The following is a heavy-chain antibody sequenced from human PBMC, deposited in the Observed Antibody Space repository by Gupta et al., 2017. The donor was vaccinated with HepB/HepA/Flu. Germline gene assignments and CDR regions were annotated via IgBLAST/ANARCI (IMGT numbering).Heavy chain of an antibody. CDR3: AKDRRDFDH. CDR2: ISDKGGYTYT. V-gene: IGHV3-23*01. J-gene: IGHJ4*02. Sequence: EVQLLESGGGLVQPGGSLRLFCAASGFTFSSFAMSWGRQAPGKGLEWVSSISDKGGYTYTYYADSVKGRFTISRDNSKNTLYLQMSSLRAEDTAVYYCAKDRRDFDHWGQGTLVTVSS. CDR1: GFTFSSFA.